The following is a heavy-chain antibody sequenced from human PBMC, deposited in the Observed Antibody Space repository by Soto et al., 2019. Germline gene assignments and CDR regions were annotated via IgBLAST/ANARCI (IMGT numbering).Heavy chain of an antibody. Sequence: QVQLVESGGGVVQPGRSLRLSCAASGFTFSSYGMHWVRQAPGKGLEWVAVISYDGSNKYYADSVKGRFTISRDNSKNTLYLQMNSLRAEDTAVYYCAKLWQWLGLVDYWGQGTLVTVSS. CDR1: GFTFSSYG. CDR3: AKLWQWLGLVDY. CDR2: ISYDGSNK. V-gene: IGHV3-30*18. J-gene: IGHJ4*02. D-gene: IGHD6-19*01.